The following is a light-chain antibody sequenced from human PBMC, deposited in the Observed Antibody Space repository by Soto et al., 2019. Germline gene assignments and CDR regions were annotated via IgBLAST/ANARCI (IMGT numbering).Light chain of an antibody. Sequence: QSVLTQPPSASGTPGQRVIISCSGSNTNIGTYTVNSYQQLPGTAPKLLIYTDYQRPSGVPDRFSGSRSGTSASLAISGLQSEDEADYYCASWDDSLSGGVFGGGTKLTVL. V-gene: IGLV1-44*01. CDR2: TDY. CDR1: NTNIGTYT. CDR3: ASWDDSLSGGV. J-gene: IGLJ3*02.